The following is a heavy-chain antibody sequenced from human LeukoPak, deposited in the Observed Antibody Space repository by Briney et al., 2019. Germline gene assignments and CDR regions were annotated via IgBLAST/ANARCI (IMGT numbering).Heavy chain of an antibody. CDR1: GFTFSSYA. Sequence: PGRSLRLSCAASGFTFSSYAMSWVRQAPGKGLEWVSAISGSGGSTYYADSVKGRFTISRDNSKNTLYLQVNSLRAEDTAVYYCAKAKSYYSNYDYWGQGTLVTVSS. J-gene: IGHJ4*02. V-gene: IGHV3-23*01. CDR3: AKAKSYYSNYDY. D-gene: IGHD4-11*01. CDR2: ISGSGGST.